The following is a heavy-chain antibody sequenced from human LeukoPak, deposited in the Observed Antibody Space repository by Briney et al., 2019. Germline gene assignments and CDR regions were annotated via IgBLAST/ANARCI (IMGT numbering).Heavy chain of an antibody. CDR2: INPNSGGT. CDR3: ARVFSPGGYCSGGSCSGYYYYGMDV. J-gene: IGHJ6*02. V-gene: IGHV1-2*02. CDR1: GYTFTGYY. D-gene: IGHD2-15*01. Sequence: GASVTVSCKASGYTFTGYYMHWVRQAPGQGLEWMGWINPNSGGTNYAQKFQGRVTMTRDTSISTAYMELSRLRSDDTAVYYCARVFSPGGYCSGGSCSGYYYYGMDVWGQGTTVTVSS.